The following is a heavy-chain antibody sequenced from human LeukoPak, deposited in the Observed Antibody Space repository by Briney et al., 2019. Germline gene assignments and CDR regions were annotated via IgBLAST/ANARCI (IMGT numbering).Heavy chain of an antibody. Sequence: PGGSLRLSCAASGFTFDDYGMSWVRQAPGKGLEWVSGINWNGGSTGYADSVKGRLTISRDNAKNSLYLQMNSLRAEDTALYHCARDSKIAAAGDHNNWFDPWGQGTLVTVSS. J-gene: IGHJ5*02. CDR1: GFTFDDYG. CDR2: INWNGGST. D-gene: IGHD6-13*01. V-gene: IGHV3-20*01. CDR3: ARDSKIAAAGDHNNWFDP.